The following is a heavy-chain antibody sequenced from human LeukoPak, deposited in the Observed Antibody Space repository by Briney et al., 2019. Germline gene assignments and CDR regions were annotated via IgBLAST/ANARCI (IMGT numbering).Heavy chain of an antibody. D-gene: IGHD6-19*01. CDR3: ARGLSYAVAYGDY. Sequence: GGSLRLSCAASGFTFSSYSMNWVRQAPGKGLEWVSYISSSSSTIYYADSVKGRFTISRDNAKNSLYLQMNSLRAEDTAVYYCARGLSYAVAYGDYWGQGTLVTVSS. V-gene: IGHV3-48*04. J-gene: IGHJ4*02. CDR2: ISSSSSTI. CDR1: GFTFSSYS.